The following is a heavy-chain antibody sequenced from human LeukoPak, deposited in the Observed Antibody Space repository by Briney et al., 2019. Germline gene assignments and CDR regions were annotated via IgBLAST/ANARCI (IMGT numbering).Heavy chain of an antibody. Sequence: SETLSLTCTVSGGSISGYFWTWIRQPAGKGLEWIGRIYSSGSNNYNPSLKSRVTMSLDTSKNHFSLNLTSVTAADTAVYYCAREPTSGREPTSGRPLDYWGQGTLATVSS. CDR3: AREPTSGREPTSGRPLDY. CDR2: IYSSGSN. CDR1: GGSISGYF. V-gene: IGHV4-4*07. J-gene: IGHJ4*02. D-gene: IGHD5-12*01.